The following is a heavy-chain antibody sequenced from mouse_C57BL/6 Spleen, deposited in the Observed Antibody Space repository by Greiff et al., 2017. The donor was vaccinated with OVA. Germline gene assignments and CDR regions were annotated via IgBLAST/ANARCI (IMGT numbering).Heavy chain of an antibody. V-gene: IGHV3-1*01. J-gene: IGHJ1*03. CDR2: ISYSGST. CDR3: ARAGTRWYFDV. D-gene: IGHD3-3*01. CDR1: GYSITSGYD. Sequence: EVMLVESGPGMVKPSQSLSLTCTVTGYSITSGYDWHWIRHFPGNKLEWMGYISYSGSTNYNPSLKSRISITHDTSKNHFFLKLNSVTTEDTATYYCARAGTRWYFDVWGTGTTVTVSS.